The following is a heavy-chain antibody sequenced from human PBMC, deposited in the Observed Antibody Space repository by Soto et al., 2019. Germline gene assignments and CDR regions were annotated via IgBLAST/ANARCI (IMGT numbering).Heavy chain of an antibody. CDR2: ISAHNGTT. V-gene: IGHV1-18*01. J-gene: IGHJ6*02. CDR3: ARDDPEVSPYGMDV. Sequence: ASVKLSRQASVCTISSYAISWVRQAHGHGLEWMGWISAHNGTTNYAQKLQGRVTMTTDTSTSTAYMELRSLRSDDTAVYYCARDDPEVSPYGMDVWGQGTTVTVSS. CDR1: VCTISSYA. D-gene: IGHD6-6*01.